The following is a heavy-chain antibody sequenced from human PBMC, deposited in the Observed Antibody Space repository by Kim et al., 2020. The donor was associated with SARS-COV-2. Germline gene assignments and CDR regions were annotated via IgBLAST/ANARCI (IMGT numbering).Heavy chain of an antibody. CDR3: ARRRSSIAAAGFYYYYGMDV. Sequence: SETLSLTCTVSGGSISSSSYYWGWIRQPPGKGLEWIGSIYYSGSTYYNPSLKSRVTISVDTSKNQFSLKLSSVTAADTAVYYCARRRSSIAAAGFYYYYGMDVWGQGTTVTVSS. J-gene: IGHJ6*02. CDR1: GGSISSSSYY. D-gene: IGHD6-13*01. CDR2: IYYSGST. V-gene: IGHV4-39*01.